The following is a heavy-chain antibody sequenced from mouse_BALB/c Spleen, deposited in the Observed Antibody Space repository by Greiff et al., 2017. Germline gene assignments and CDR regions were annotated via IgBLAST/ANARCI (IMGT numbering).Heavy chain of an antibody. D-gene: IGHD2-10*01. Sequence: VQLVESGPGLVQPSQSLSITCTVSGFSLTSYGVHWVRQSPGKGLEWLGVIWSGGSTDYNAAFISRLSISKDNSKSQVFFKMNSLQANDTAIYYCARTYYGNYENAMDDWGQGTSVTVSS. CDR3: ARTYYGNYENAMDD. CDR1: GFSLTSYG. V-gene: IGHV2-2*02. CDR2: IWSGGST. J-gene: IGHJ4*01.